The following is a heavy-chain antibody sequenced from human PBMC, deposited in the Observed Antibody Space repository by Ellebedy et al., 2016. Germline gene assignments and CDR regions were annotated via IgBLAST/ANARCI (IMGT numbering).Heavy chain of an antibody. J-gene: IGHJ2*01. CDR2: ISYDGTYN. V-gene: IGHV3-30*04. D-gene: IGHD6-13*01. CDR3: AKGIARGNWYFDL. Sequence: GGSLRLSCAASEFTFTTSPMHWVRQAPGKGLEWVAAISYDGTYNYYADSVRGRFSISRDNSKTTLDLQMNTLRPDDTAVYYCAKGIARGNWYFDLWGRGTLVTVSS. CDR1: EFTFTTSP.